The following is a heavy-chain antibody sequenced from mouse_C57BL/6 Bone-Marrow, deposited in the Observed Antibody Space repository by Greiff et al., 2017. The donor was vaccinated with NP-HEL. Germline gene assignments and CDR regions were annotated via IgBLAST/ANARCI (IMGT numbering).Heavy chain of an antibody. CDR3: ARRGYYGSRAWFAY. Sequence: VQLQQSGAELARPGASVKLSCTASGYTFTSYGISWVKQRTGQGLEWIGEIYPRSGNTYYNEKFKGKATLTADKSSSTAYMELRSLTSEDSAVYFGARRGYYGSRAWFAYWGQGTLVTVSA. CDR1: GYTFTSYG. J-gene: IGHJ3*01. D-gene: IGHD1-1*01. CDR2: IYPRSGNT. V-gene: IGHV1-81*01.